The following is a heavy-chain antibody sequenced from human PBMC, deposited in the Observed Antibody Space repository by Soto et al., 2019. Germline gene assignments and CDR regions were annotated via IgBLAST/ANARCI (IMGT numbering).Heavy chain of an antibody. D-gene: IGHD2-15*01. CDR3: ASRRGGYCSGGSCYLFGY. V-gene: IGHV4-61*01. J-gene: IGHJ4*02. Sequence: SETLSLTCTVSGGSVSSGSYYWSWIRQPPGKGREWIGDIYYSGSTNYNPSLKSRVTISVDTSKNQFSLKLSSVTAADTAVYYCASRRGGYCSGGSCYLFGYCGRGTRVTVSS. CDR2: IYYSGST. CDR1: GGSVSSGSYY.